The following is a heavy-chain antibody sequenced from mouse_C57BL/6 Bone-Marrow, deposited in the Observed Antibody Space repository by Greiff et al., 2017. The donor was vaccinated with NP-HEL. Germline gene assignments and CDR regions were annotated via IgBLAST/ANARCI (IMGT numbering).Heavy chain of an antibody. D-gene: IGHD2-2*01. CDR3: ARGGNGYDVGYFDV. J-gene: IGHJ1*03. CDR2: INPYNGDT. CDR1: GYSFTGYF. V-gene: IGHV1-20*01. Sequence: VQLQQSGPELVKPGDSVKISCKASGYSFTGYFMNWVMQSHGKSLEWIGRINPYNGDTFYNQKFKGKATLTVDKSSSTAHRELRSLTSEDSAVYYCARGGNGYDVGYFDVWGTGTTVTVSS.